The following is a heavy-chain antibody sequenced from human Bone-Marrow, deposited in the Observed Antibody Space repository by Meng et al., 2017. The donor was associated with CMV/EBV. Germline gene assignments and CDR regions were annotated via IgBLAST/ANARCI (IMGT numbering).Heavy chain of an antibody. V-gene: IGHV3-7*01. CDR3: ARERWQNKRGFFDY. Sequence: GESLKISCAASGFTFSSYWTSWVRQAPGKGLEWVANIKQDGSEKYYVDSVKGRFTISRDNAKNSLYLQMNSLRAEDTAVYYCARERWQNKRGFFDYWGQGTRVTGSS. J-gene: IGHJ4*02. CDR1: GFTFSSYW. D-gene: IGHD2-15*01. CDR2: IKQDGSEK.